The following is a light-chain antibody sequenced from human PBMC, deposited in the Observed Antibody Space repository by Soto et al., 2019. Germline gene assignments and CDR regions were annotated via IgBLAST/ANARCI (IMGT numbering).Light chain of an antibody. CDR3: LQHNNWPRT. CDR1: QSISSN. J-gene: IGKJ1*01. V-gene: IGKV3-15*01. Sequence: EIVMTQSPVTLSVSPGERATVSCRASQSISSNLAWYQHKPGQAPRLLIFGASTRATDVPARFSGSGSGTEFTLTISSLQSEDFAVYYCLQHNNWPRTFGQGTKVEVK. CDR2: GAS.